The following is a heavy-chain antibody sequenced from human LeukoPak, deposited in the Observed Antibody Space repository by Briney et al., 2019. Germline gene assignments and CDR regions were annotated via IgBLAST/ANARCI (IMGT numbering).Heavy chain of an antibody. CDR3: ASSGGSDSSSDY. CDR1: GFTFSSYA. Sequence: GGSLRLSCAASGFTFSSYAMSWVRQAPGKGLGWVSVIYSGGSTYYADSVKGRFTISRDNSKNTLYLQMNSLRAEDTAVYYCASSGGSDSSSDYWGQGTLVTVSS. CDR2: IYSGGST. J-gene: IGHJ4*02. V-gene: IGHV3-53*01. D-gene: IGHD6-6*01.